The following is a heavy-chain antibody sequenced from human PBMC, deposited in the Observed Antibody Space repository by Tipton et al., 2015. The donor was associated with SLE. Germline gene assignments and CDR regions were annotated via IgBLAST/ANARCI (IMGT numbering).Heavy chain of an antibody. D-gene: IGHD1-26*01. CDR2: IKEDGSDK. CDR1: GFNFDDYD. J-gene: IGHJ4*02. CDR3: AKESPWEES. Sequence: GSLRLSCAASGFNFDDYDMSWVRQAPGKGLEWVANIKEDGSDKYYLDSVKGRFTISRDNAKNSLYLQMNSLRVEDTAIYYCAKESPWEESWGQGTLVSVSS. V-gene: IGHV3-7*03.